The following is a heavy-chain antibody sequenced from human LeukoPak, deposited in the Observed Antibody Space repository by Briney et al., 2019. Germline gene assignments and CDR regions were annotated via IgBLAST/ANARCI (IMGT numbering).Heavy chain of an antibody. CDR2: ISAYNGNT. CDR3: ARDMSSSSWYEDWFDP. V-gene: IGHV1-18*01. Sequence: GASVKVSCKASGYTFTSYGISWVRQAPGQGLEWMGWISAYNGNTNYAQKLQGRVTMTTDTSTSTAYMELRSLRSDDTAVYYCARDMSSSSWYEDWFDPWGQGTLVTVSS. D-gene: IGHD6-13*01. CDR1: GYTFTSYG. J-gene: IGHJ5*02.